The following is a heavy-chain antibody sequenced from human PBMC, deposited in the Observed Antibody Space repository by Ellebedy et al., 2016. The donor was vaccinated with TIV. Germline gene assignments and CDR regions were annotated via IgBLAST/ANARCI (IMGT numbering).Heavy chain of an antibody. CDR2: IIPIFGTA. D-gene: IGHD2-15*01. CDR1: GYTFTGYY. V-gene: IGHV1-69*13. J-gene: IGHJ3*02. CDR3: ARKGGYCSGGSCYRDYDAFDI. Sequence: SVKVSXXASGYTFTGYYMHWVRQAPGHGLEWMGGIIPIFGTAKYAQKFQGRVTITADESTSTAYMELSSLRSEDTAVYYCARKGGYCSGGSCYRDYDAFDIWGQGTMVTVSS.